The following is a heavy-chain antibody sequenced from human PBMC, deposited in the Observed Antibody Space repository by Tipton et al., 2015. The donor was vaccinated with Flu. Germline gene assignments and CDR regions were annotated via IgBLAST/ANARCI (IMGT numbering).Heavy chain of an antibody. CDR1: GYSFTSYW. CDR3: ARRRKYSSSWTDAFDI. Sequence: MQLVQSGAEVKKPGESLKISCKGSGYSFTSYWIGWVRQMPGKGLEWMGIIYPGDSDTRYSPPFQGQVTISADKSISTAYLQWSSLKASDTAMYYCARRRKYSSSWTDAFDIWGQGTMVTVSS. CDR2: IYPGDSDT. D-gene: IGHD6-13*01. J-gene: IGHJ3*02. V-gene: IGHV5-51*01.